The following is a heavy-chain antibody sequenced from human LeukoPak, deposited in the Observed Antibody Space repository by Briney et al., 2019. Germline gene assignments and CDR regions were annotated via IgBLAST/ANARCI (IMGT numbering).Heavy chain of an antibody. CDR3: ARGNCSSTSCYWFWFDP. Sequence: PSETLSLTCAVHGGSFSGYYWSWIRQPPGKGLEWIGEINHSGSTNYNPSLKSRVTISVDTSKNQFSLKLSSVTAADTAVYYCARGNCSSTSCYWFWFDPWGQGTLVTVSS. V-gene: IGHV4-34*01. CDR2: INHSGST. J-gene: IGHJ5*02. CDR1: GGSFSGYY. D-gene: IGHD2-2*01.